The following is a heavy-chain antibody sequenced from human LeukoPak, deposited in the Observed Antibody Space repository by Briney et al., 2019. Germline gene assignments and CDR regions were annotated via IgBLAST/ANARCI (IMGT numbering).Heavy chain of an antibody. V-gene: IGHV1-2*02. CDR3: AREEAEQGLANLYYYYGMDV. CDR2: INPNSGGT. J-gene: IGHJ6*02. Sequence: GASVKVSCKASGYTFTGYYMHWVRQAPGQGLEWMGWINPNSGGTNYAQKFQGRVTMTRDTSISTAYMELSRLRSDDTAVYYCAREEAEQGLANLYYYYGMDVWGQGTTVTVSS. CDR1: GYTFTGYY. D-gene: IGHD6-19*01.